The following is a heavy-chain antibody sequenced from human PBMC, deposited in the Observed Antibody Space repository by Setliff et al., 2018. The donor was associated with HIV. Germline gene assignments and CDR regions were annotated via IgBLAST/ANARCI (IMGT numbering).Heavy chain of an antibody. CDR3: ATSCGSGVAPFDN. Sequence: ASVKVSCKASEDTFNSYTIHWVRQTPGQGLEWMGRTIPVLSMSNFALKFPGRGSIFADKSTSTAYLGLNGLTSEDTAIYYCATSCGSGVAPFDNWGQGTLVTVSS. J-gene: IGHJ4*02. D-gene: IGHD3-10*01. CDR2: TIPVLSMS. V-gene: IGHV1-69*02. CDR1: EDTFNSYT.